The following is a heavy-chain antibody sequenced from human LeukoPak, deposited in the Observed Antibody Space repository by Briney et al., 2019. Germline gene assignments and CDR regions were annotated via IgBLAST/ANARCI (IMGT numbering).Heavy chain of an antibody. CDR3: ARPYCGGDCHYDY. CDR1: GYTFTGYY. J-gene: IGHJ4*02. D-gene: IGHD2-21*02. Sequence: ASVKVSCKASGYTFTGYYMHWVRQAPGQGLEWMGWINPNSGGTNYAQKFQGRVTMTRDTSISTAYMELSRLRSDDTAVYYCARPYCGGDCHYDYWGQGTLVTVSS. V-gene: IGHV1-2*02. CDR2: INPNSGGT.